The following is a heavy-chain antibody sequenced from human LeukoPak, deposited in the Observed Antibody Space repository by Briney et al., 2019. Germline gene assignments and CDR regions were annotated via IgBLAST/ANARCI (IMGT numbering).Heavy chain of an antibody. Sequence: GGSLRLSCAASGFTFSSYSMNWVRQAPGKGLEWVSSISSSSNYTYYADSVKGRFTISRDNAKNSLYLQMNSLRAEDTAVYYCARLYGDYPTNWFDPWGQGTLVIVSS. CDR3: ARLYGDYPTNWFDP. J-gene: IGHJ5*02. CDR1: GFTFSSYS. D-gene: IGHD4-17*01. CDR2: ISSSSNYT. V-gene: IGHV3-21*01.